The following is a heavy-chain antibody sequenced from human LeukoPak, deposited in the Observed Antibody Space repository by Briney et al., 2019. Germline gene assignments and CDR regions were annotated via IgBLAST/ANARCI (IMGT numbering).Heavy chain of an antibody. D-gene: IGHD4-11*01. J-gene: IGHJ6*02. CDR3: ARAWAYYDYSNYVNYYYGMDV. Sequence: SVTVSCKASGGTFSSYAISWVRQAPGQGLEWMGGIIPIFGTANYAQKFQGRVTITADESTSTAYMELSSLRSEDTAVYYCARAWAYYDYSNYVNYYYGMDVWGQGTTVTVSS. CDR2: IIPIFGTA. CDR1: GGTFSSYA. V-gene: IGHV1-69*13.